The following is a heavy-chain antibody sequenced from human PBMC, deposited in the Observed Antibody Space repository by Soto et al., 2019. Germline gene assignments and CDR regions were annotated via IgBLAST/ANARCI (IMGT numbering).Heavy chain of an antibody. CDR2: INPGGGST. D-gene: IGHD4-4*01. CDR1: GYTFTSYY. V-gene: IGHV1-46*01. CDR3: ARSRSNYDNYFDY. Sequence: ASVKVSCKASGYTFTSYYMHWVRQAPGQGLEWMGIINPGGGSTTYAQKFQGRVTMTTDTSTSTAYMELRSLRSDDTAVYYCARSRSNYDNYFDYWGQGTLVTVSS. J-gene: IGHJ4*02.